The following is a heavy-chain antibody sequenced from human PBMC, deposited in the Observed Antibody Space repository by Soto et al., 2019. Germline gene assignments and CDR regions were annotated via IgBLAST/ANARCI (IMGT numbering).Heavy chain of an antibody. J-gene: IGHJ5*02. Sequence: PSETLSLTCTVSGGSISSGAYFWTWIRQHPGKGLEWIGYIYYTGSTYYNPSLKSRVTISVDTSKNHFSLKLSSVTAADTAVYYCARDGDPQYDILTGYRSCLDPWGQGTLVTVPS. V-gene: IGHV4-31*03. CDR3: ARDGDPQYDILTGYRSCLDP. D-gene: IGHD3-9*01. CDR1: GGSISSGAYF. CDR2: IYYTGST.